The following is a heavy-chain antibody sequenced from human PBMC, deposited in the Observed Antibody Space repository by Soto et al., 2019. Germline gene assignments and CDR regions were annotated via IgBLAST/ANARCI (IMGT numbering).Heavy chain of an antibody. D-gene: IGHD2-21*02. Sequence: PSETLSLTCTVSGGSVSSGSYYWSWIGQPPGKGLEWIGYTYYSGSTNYNPSLKSRVTISVDTSKNQFSLKLSSVTAADTAVYYCARNLAPIGYSGGDCYDANYYYYYGMDVWGQGTTVTVSS. V-gene: IGHV4-61*01. CDR3: ARNLAPIGYSGGDCYDANYYYYYGMDV. J-gene: IGHJ6*02. CDR1: GGSVSSGSYY. CDR2: TYYSGST.